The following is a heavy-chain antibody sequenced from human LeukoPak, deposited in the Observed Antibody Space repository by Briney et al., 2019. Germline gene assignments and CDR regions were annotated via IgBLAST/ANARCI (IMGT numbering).Heavy chain of an antibody. V-gene: IGHV3-74*01. CDR2: INSDGSST. CDR3: ARVGQAGYVGYPLDY. J-gene: IGHJ4*02. D-gene: IGHD5-12*01. CDR1: GFTFSSYW. Sequence: GGSLRLSCAASGFTFSSYWMHWVRQAPGKGLMWVSRINSDGSSTSYADSVKGRFTISRDNAKSTLYLQMNSLRAEDTAVFYCARVGQAGYVGYPLDYRGQGTLVTGSS.